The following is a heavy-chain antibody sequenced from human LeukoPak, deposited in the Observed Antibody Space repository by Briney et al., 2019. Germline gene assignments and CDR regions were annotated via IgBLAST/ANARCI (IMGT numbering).Heavy chain of an antibody. D-gene: IGHD5-12*01. CDR3: ARIPSGYSGYDPDYYYYGMDV. J-gene: IGHJ6*02. CDR2: ISSSSSYI. V-gene: IGHV3-21*01. Sequence: PGGSLRLSCAASGFTFSSYSMNWVRQAPGKGLEWVSSISSSSSYIYYADSVKGRFTISRDNAKNSLYLQMNSLRAEDTAVYYCARIPSGYSGYDPDYYYYGMDVWAKGPRSPSP. CDR1: GFTFSSYS.